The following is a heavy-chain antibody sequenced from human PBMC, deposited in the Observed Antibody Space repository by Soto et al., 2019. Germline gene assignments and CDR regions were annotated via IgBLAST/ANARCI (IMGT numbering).Heavy chain of an antibody. V-gene: IGHV5-51*03. CDR3: ARRARGNWAFDY. D-gene: IGHD3-16*01. CDR1: GYTFTNYW. CDR2: IYPGDSDT. J-gene: IGHJ4*02. Sequence: EVHLVQSGAEMKKPGESLKISCEGSGYTFTNYWIGGMRQMPGKGLEWMGIIYPGDSDTRYSPSFQGQVTFSADKSTTSAYLQWSSLKASDTAIYFCARRARGNWAFDYWGQGTLVTVSS.